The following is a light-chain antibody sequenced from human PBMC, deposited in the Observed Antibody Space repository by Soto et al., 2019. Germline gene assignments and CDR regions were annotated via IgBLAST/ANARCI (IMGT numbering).Light chain of an antibody. J-gene: IGLJ1*01. Sequence: QSVLTQPPSVSGAPGQRVTISCSGTSSSIGAGYEVHWYHQLPGTAPKLVVSGNSNRPSGVPDRFSGSKSGTSASLAITGLQAEDEADYYCQSYDSSLSGYVFGTGTKVTVL. CDR3: QSYDSSLSGYV. CDR2: GNS. CDR1: SSSIGAGYE. V-gene: IGLV1-40*01.